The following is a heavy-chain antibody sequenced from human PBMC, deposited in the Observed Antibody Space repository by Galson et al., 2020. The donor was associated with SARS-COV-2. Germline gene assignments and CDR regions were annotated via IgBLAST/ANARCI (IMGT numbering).Heavy chain of an antibody. Sequence: GESLKISCAASGFTFSSYGMHWVRQAPGKGLEWVAVISYDGSNEYYADSVKGRFTISRDNSKNTLYLQMNSLRAEDTAVYYCAREKEVGWGELQSGFDSWGQGTLVTVSS. J-gene: IGHJ4*02. CDR3: AREKEVGWGELQSGFDS. D-gene: IGHD1-26*01. CDR2: ISYDGSNE. V-gene: IGHV3-30*03. CDR1: GFTFSSYG.